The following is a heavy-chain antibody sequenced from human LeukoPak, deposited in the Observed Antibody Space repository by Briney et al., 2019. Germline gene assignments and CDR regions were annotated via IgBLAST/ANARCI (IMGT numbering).Heavy chain of an antibody. CDR1: GGTFISFA. Sequence: SVKVSCKASGGTFISFALSWVRQAPGQGLEWMGGIIPIFGTANYAQKFQGRVTIYSDASTSTDYMELSSLRSEDTAVYYCARDVRVKQQLTIRGSDYFYYMDVWGNGTTVIVSS. V-gene: IGHV1-69*13. D-gene: IGHD6-13*01. CDR2: IIPIFGTA. CDR3: ARDVRVKQQLTIRGSDYFYYMDV. J-gene: IGHJ6*03.